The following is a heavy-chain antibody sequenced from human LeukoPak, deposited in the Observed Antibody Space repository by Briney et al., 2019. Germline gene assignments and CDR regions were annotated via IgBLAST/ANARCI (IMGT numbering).Heavy chain of an antibody. CDR1: GYTFTGYF. J-gene: IGHJ4*02. CDR3: ATLDLLDY. CDR2: INPNSGGT. V-gene: IGHV1-2*02. Sequence: ASVKVSCKASGYTFTGYFIHWVRQAPGQGLGWMGWINPNSGGTNSAQKFQGRVSMTRDTSINSAYMELSRLRSDDTAVYYCATLDLLDYWGQGTLVTVSS.